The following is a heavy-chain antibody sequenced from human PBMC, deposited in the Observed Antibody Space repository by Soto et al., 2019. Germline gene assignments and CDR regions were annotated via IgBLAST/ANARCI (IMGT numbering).Heavy chain of an antibody. D-gene: IGHD5-12*01. J-gene: IGHJ4*02. CDR1: GFSLSTSGMC. CDR3: ARINPHLGRSITYFDY. Sequence: GSGPTLVNPTQTLTLTCTFSGFSLSTSGMCVSWIRQPPGKALEWLALIDWDDDKYYSTSLKTRLTISKDTSKNQVVLTMTNMDPVDTATYYCARINPHLGRSITYFDYWGQGTLVTVSS. V-gene: IGHV2-70*01. CDR2: IDWDDDK.